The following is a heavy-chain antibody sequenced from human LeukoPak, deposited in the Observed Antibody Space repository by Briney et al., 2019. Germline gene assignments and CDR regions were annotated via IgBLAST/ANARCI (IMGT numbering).Heavy chain of an antibody. D-gene: IGHD6-19*01. J-gene: IGHJ6*03. CDR2: IYISGSGST. CDR1: GGSISSYY. CDR3: ARDKRVAVAGTYIYYYYVDV. Sequence: SETLSLSCTVSGGSISSYYWSWIRQPAGKGLEWIGRIYISGSGSTNYNPSLKSRVTMSVETSKNQFFLKLSSVTAADTAVYYCARDKRVAVAGTYIYYYYVDVWGNGTTVTISS. V-gene: IGHV4-4*07.